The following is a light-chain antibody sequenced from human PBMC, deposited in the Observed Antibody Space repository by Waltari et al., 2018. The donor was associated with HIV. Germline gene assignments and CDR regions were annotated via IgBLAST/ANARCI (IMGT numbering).Light chain of an antibody. CDR3: QSYDGTTVV. V-gene: IGLV6-57*01. J-gene: IGLJ2*01. CDR2: EDS. CDR1: SGGLGSTY. Sequence: NFILTQSHSVSESPGKTVTISCTRSSGGLGSTYIQWYQQRPGRSPDNVIYEDSQRPSGVPNLFSCSVDSSPNSASLTISGVKTEDEADYFCQSYDGTTVVFGGGTRLTVL.